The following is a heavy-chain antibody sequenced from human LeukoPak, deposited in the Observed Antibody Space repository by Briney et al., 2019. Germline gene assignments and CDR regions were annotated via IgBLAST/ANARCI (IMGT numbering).Heavy chain of an antibody. D-gene: IGHD6-13*01. Sequence: GGSLRLSCAASGFTFSSYWMHWVRQAPGKGLVWVSRINSDGSSTTYADSVKGRFTISRDNAKNTLYLQMNSQRAEDTAVYYCATGYSSTWYNAFDIWGQGTMVTVSS. CDR2: INSDGSST. J-gene: IGHJ3*02. V-gene: IGHV3-74*03. CDR3: ATGYSSTWYNAFDI. CDR1: GFTFSSYW.